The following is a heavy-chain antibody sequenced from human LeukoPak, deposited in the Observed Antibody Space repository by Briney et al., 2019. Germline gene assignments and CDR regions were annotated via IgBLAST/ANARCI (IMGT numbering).Heavy chain of an antibody. V-gene: IGHV5-51*01. Sequence: GESLKIFCKASGYSFTSYWIAWVRQMPGKGLEWMGIIYPGDSDTRYSPSFQGQVSISADKSISTAYLQWSSLKASDTAMYYCARARYGEEPTFDYWGQGTLVTVSS. CDR2: IYPGDSDT. J-gene: IGHJ4*02. CDR1: GYSFTSYW. CDR3: ARARYGEEPTFDY. D-gene: IGHD4-17*01.